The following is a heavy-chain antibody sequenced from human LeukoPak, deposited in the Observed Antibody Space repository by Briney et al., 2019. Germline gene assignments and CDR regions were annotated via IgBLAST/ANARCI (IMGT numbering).Heavy chain of an antibody. Sequence: PSETLSLTCTVSSGSISTYYWSWIRQPPGKGLEWIGYMHYSGSTNYNPSLNSRITMPVDTSKNQFSLKLSSVAAADTAVYYCATFYSFSAYYYYYMDVWGKGTTVTVSS. D-gene: IGHD6-13*01. CDR3: ATFYSFSAYYYYYMDV. CDR1: SGSISTYY. J-gene: IGHJ6*03. CDR2: MHYSGST. V-gene: IGHV4-59*01.